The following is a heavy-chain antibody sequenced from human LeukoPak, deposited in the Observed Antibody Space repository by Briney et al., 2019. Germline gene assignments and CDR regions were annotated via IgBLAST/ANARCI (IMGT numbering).Heavy chain of an antibody. CDR2: ISYEGSDK. CDR1: GFTFSSDA. J-gene: IGHJ6*03. CDR3: ARGGFWSGYYYYYYHMDV. V-gene: IGHV3-30*04. D-gene: IGHD3-3*01. Sequence: PGGSLRLSCAASGFTFSSDAMHWVRQAPGKGLEWVAVISYEGSDKYYADSVKGRLIISRDNSKNTLYLQMNSLRAEDTAVYYCARGGFWSGYYYYYYHMDVWGKGTTVTVSS.